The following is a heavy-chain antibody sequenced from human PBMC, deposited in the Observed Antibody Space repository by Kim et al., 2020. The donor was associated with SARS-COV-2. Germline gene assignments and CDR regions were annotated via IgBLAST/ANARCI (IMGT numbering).Heavy chain of an antibody. D-gene: IGHD6-19*01. J-gene: IGHJ4*02. CDR1: GFTFDDYA. V-gene: IGHV3-43*02. Sequence: GGSLRLSCAASGFTFDDYAMHWVRQAPGKGLEWVSLISGDGGSTYYADSVKGRFTISRDNSKNSLYLQMNSLRTEDTALYYCAKDIWSIAVAGGFDYWGQGTLVTVSS. CDR3: AKDIWSIAVAGGFDY. CDR2: ISGDGGST.